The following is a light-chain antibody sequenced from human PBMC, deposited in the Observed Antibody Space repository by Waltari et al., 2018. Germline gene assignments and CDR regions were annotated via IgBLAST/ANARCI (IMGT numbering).Light chain of an antibody. V-gene: IGKV1-5*03. Sequence: DIQMTQSPSTLSASVGDRVTITCRASQSISSGLAWYQQKPGKAPRLLVYEASRLESGVPSRFSGSGSGTEFTLTISSLQPDDFATYYCQQYNSYSTFGQGTKVEIK. J-gene: IGKJ2*01. CDR2: EAS. CDR3: QQYNSYST. CDR1: QSISSG.